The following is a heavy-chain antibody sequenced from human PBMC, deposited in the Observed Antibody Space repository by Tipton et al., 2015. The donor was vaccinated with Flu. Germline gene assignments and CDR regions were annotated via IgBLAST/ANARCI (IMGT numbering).Heavy chain of an antibody. CDR1: GGSFSGYY. V-gene: IGHV4-34*01. CDR2: INHSGST. D-gene: IGHD3-16*01. Sequence: TLSLTCAVYGGSFSGYYWSWIRQPPGKGLEWIGEINHSGSTNYNPSLKSRVTISVDTSKNQFSLKLSSVTAADTAVYYCARGRGRTNWYFDLWGRGTLVTVSS. CDR3: ARGRGRTNWYFDL. J-gene: IGHJ2*01.